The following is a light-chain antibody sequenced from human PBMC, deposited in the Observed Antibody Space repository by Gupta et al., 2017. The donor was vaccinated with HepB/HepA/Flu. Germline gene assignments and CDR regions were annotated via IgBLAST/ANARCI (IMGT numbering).Light chain of an antibody. CDR1: IANIGAGYD. Sequence: QSVLTQPPSVSGAPGQRVTISCTGSIANIGAGYDVHWYHQLPGTAPKLLIYGNSNRPSGVPDRFTGSKSGTSASLAITGLQAEDEADYYCQSYYSSLSGYVFGTGTKVTVL. CDR2: GNS. J-gene: IGLJ1*01. CDR3: QSYYSSLSGYV. V-gene: IGLV1-40*01.